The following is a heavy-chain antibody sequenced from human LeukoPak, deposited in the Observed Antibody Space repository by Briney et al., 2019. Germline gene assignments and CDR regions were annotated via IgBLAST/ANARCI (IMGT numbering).Heavy chain of an antibody. Sequence: SETLSLTCSVSGGSISSTGHYWGWIRQSPEKGLDWIGSIYSNGNTYCNPSVKSRVTMSVDTSKNQFSLKLTSMTAAETAVYYCARSATVTTGYFDYWGQGALVTVSS. D-gene: IGHD4-17*01. CDR2: IYSNGNT. J-gene: IGHJ4*02. CDR1: GGSISSTGHY. CDR3: ARSATVTTGYFDY. V-gene: IGHV4-39*07.